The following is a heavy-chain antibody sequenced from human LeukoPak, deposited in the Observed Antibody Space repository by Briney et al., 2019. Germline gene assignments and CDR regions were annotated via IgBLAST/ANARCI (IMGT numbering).Heavy chain of an antibody. CDR2: IYNTGST. CDR1: GDSISSTNFY. Sequence: SETLSLTCTVSGDSISSTNFYWGWIRQPPGKGLEWIGSIYNTGSTYYNPSLKSRVTISVDTSKNQFSLKLSSVTAADTAVYYCARGELVRDYFDYWGQGTLVTVSS. CDR3: ARGELVRDYFDY. D-gene: IGHD6-13*01. J-gene: IGHJ4*02. V-gene: IGHV4-39*07.